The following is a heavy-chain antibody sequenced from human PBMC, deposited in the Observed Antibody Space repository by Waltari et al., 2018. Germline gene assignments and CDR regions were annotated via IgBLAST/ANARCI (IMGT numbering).Heavy chain of an antibody. CDR2: ISDSGGST. D-gene: IGHD3-16*01. CDR1: GFTFSSYA. Sequence: EVHLLESGGGLVQPGGSLRLSCVASGFTFSSYAMRWVRQAPGKGLEWVSTISDSGGSTYYADSVKGRFTISRDDSKNTLYLQMNSLRAEDTAVYYCARRQLGGAFDPWGQGTLVSVSS. J-gene: IGHJ5*02. CDR3: ARRQLGGAFDP. V-gene: IGHV3-23*01.